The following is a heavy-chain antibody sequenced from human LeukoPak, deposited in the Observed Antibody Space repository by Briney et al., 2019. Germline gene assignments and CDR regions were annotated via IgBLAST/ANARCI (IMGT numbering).Heavy chain of an antibody. CDR2: IYYSGST. V-gene: IGHV4-39*01. D-gene: IGHD2-15*01. J-gene: IGHJ4*02. CDR1: GGSISSNNYY. Sequence: PSETLSPTCTVSGGSISSNNYYWGWIRQPPGKGLEWIGSIYYSGSTYYNPSLKSRVTISVDTSKNQFSLKLSSVTAADTAVYYCARQKGVVAATFDYWGQGTLVTVSS. CDR3: ARQKGVVAATFDY.